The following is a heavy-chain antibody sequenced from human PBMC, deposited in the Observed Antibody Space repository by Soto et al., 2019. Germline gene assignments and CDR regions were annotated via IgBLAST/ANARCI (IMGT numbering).Heavy chain of an antibody. CDR1: GGSVSSSSYY. D-gene: IGHD3-3*01. CDR3: ARDLGDFWSGYRYYYYGMDV. V-gene: IGHV4-61*01. J-gene: IGHJ6*02. Sequence: SETLSLTCTVSGGSVSSSSYYWSWIRQPPGKGLEWIGYIYYSGSTNYNPSLKSRVTISVDTSKNQFSLKLSSVTAADTAVYYCARDLGDFWSGYRYYYYGMDVWGQGTTVTVSS. CDR2: IYYSGST.